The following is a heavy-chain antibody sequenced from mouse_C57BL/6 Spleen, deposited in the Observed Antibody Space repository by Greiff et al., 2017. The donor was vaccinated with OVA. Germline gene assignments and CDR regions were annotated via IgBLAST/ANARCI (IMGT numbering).Heavy chain of an antibody. CDR2: ISSGSSTI. D-gene: IGHD1-1*01. J-gene: IGHJ3*01. CDR3: AREGYYGSSAWFAY. Sequence: VQLKESGGGLVKPGGSLKLSCAASGFTFSDYGMHWVRQAPEKGLEWVAYISSGSSTIYYADTVKGRFTISRDNAKNTLFLQMTSLRSEDTAMYYCAREGYYGSSAWFAYWGQGTLVTVSA. V-gene: IGHV5-17*01. CDR1: GFTFSDYG.